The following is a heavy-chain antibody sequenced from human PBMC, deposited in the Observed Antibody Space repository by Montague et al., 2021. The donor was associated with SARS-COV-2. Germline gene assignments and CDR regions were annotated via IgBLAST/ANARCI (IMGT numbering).Heavy chain of an antibody. Sequence: PALVTPTQTLTLTCTFSGFSLSTSKMCVSWTRQSPGKALEWLALIDWSDGKYYNTSLKTRLTISEDPSKNQVVLTMTNMDPVDTATYFCARSAPSSGGSCFSGWCDPWGQGTLVIVSS. V-gene: IGHV2-70*01. CDR2: IDWSDGK. D-gene: IGHD2-15*01. CDR3: ARSAPSSGGSCFSGWCDP. J-gene: IGHJ5*02. CDR1: GFSLSTSKMC.